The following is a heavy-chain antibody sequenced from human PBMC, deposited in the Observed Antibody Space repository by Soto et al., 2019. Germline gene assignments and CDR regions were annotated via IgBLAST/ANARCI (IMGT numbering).Heavy chain of an antibody. J-gene: IGHJ1*01. V-gene: IGHV1-18*01. D-gene: IGHD6-13*01. CDR3: ARKAGVYSSSWYPAEYFQQ. CDR2: ISAYNGNT. CDR1: GDTFTSYG. Sequence: QFQLVQSGAEVKKPGASVKVSCKASGDTFTSYGISWVRQAPGQGLEWMGWISAYNGNTNYAQKLHGRVTMTTDTSTSTAYMELRSLRSVDTAVYYCARKAGVYSSSWYPAEYFQQWGQGTLVTVTS.